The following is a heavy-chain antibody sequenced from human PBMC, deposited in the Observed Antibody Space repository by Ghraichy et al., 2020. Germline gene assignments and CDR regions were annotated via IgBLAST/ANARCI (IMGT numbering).Heavy chain of an antibody. CDR3: ARVWGYAVAGPYYFDY. V-gene: IGHV4-59*01. Sequence: SETLSLTCTVSGGSISSYYWSWIRQPPGKGLEWIGYIYYSGSTNYNPSLKSRVTISVDTSKNQFSLKLSSVTAADTAVYYCARVWGYAVAGPYYFDYWGQGTLVTVSS. J-gene: IGHJ4*02. D-gene: IGHD6-19*01. CDR2: IYYSGST. CDR1: GGSISSYY.